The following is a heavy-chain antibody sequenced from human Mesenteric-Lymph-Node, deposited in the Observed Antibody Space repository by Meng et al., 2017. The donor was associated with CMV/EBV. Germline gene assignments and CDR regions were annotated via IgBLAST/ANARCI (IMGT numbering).Heavy chain of an antibody. D-gene: IGHD3-22*01. CDR1: GDSISNSPYY. V-gene: IGHV4-39*01. CDR3: ARRGNYDSDYSEY. Sequence: DEWRPGRVKPAGPLSLSCIVSGDSISNSPYYWTWIRQPPGKRLEWIGSVHHSGTTYYNPSLKGRRTISVDTSANLFSLRLTTVTAADTATYYCARRGNYDSDYSEYWGQGTLVTVSS. J-gene: IGHJ4*02. CDR2: VHHSGTT.